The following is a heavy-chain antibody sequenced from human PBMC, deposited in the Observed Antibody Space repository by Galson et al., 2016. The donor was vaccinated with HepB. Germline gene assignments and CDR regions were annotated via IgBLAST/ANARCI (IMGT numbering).Heavy chain of an antibody. CDR1: GYNFPYYW. Sequence: QSGAEVKKAGESLKISCKASGYNFPYYWIGWVRQKPGKGLEWMGIIYSGDSEIRYSPSFQGQVTMSVDKSISTAFLQWSSLKASDTAMYYCARQYNFWSGYSESYFGMDVWGQGTTVTVSS. CDR3: ARQYNFWSGYSESYFGMDV. J-gene: IGHJ6*02. CDR2: IYSGDSEI. V-gene: IGHV5-51*01. D-gene: IGHD3-3*01.